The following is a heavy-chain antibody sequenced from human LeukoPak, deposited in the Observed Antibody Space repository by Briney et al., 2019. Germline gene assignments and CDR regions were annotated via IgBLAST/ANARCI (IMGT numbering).Heavy chain of an antibody. V-gene: IGHV4-61*02. Sequence: PSETLSLTCTVSGGSISSGSYYWSWIRQPAGKGLEWIGRIYTSGSTNYNPSLKSRVTISVDTSKNQFSLKLSSVTAADTAVYYCAREYPFTGYYYYMDVWGKGTTVTVSS. D-gene: IGHD2-8*02. CDR2: IYTSGST. CDR1: GGSISSGSYY. J-gene: IGHJ6*03. CDR3: AREYPFTGYYYYMDV.